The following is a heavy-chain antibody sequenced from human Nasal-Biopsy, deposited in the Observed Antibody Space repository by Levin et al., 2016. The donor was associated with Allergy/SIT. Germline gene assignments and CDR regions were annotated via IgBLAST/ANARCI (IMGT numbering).Heavy chain of an antibody. CDR3: ARARGESDAFDI. CDR1: GGSISSSSYY. CDR2: IYYNGGT. V-gene: IGHV4-39*01. Sequence: SETLSLTCTVSGGSISSSSYYWGWIRQPPGKGLEWIGSIYYNGGTYYNPSLKSRFTISVDTSKNQFSLKLTSVTAADTAVYFCARARGESDAFDIWGLGTMVTVSS. D-gene: IGHD3-10*01. J-gene: IGHJ3*02.